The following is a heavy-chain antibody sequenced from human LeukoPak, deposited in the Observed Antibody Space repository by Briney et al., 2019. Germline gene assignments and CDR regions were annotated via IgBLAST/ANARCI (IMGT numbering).Heavy chain of an antibody. J-gene: IGHJ4*02. CDR1: GGSFSGFY. V-gene: IGHV4-34*01. Sequence: SETLSLTCAVYGGSFSGFYWSWIRQPPGKGLEWIGEINHSGSTNYNPSLKSRVTISVDTSKNQFSLKLSSVTAADTAVYYCASNVLLVTGSGDFWGQGALVTVSS. CDR3: ASNVLLVTGSGDF. D-gene: IGHD2-21*02. CDR2: INHSGST.